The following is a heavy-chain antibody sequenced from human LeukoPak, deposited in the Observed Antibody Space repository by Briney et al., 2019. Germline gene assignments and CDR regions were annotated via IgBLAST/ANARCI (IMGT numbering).Heavy chain of an antibody. V-gene: IGHV3-23*01. CDR1: GFTFSSYA. Sequence: GGSLRLSCAASGFTFSSYAMSWVRQAPGQGLELVSAISGNGSSTYYADSVKGRFTISRDNSKNPLYLQMNSLTAEDTAVYYCAKAASKLAYCGGDCYSWGQGTLVTVSS. D-gene: IGHD2-21*01. CDR3: AKAASKLAYCGGDCYS. CDR2: ISGNGSST. J-gene: IGHJ4*02.